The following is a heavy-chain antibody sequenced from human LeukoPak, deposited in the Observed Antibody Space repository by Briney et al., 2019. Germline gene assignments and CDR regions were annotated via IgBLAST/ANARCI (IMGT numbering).Heavy chain of an antibody. CDR2: IIPIFGTA. CDR1: GGTFSSYA. Sequence: GASVKVSCKASGGTFSSYAISWVRQAPGQGLEWMGGIIPIFGTANYAQKFQGRVTITTDESTSTAYMELSSLRSEDTAAYYCARAQTNYGSGGGFDPWGQGTLVTVSS. D-gene: IGHD3-10*01. J-gene: IGHJ5*02. V-gene: IGHV1-69*05. CDR3: ARAQTNYGSGGGFDP.